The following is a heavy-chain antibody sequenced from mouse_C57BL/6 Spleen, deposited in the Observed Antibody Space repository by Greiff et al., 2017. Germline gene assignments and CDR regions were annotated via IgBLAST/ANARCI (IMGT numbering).Heavy chain of an antibody. CDR3: ARDDYDYYAMDY. CDR1: GFTFSDYG. V-gene: IGHV5-17*01. D-gene: IGHD2-4*01. Sequence: EVKVVESGGGLVKPGGSLKLSCAAPGFTFSDYGMHWVRQAPEKGLEWVAYISSGSSTIDYADTVKGRFTISRDNAKNTLFLQMTSLRSEDTAMYYCARDDYDYYAMDYWGQGTSVTVSS. CDR2: ISSGSSTI. J-gene: IGHJ4*01.